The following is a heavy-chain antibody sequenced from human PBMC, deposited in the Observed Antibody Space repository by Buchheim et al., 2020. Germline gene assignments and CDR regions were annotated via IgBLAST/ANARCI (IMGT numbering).Heavy chain of an antibody. J-gene: IGHJ6*02. CDR2: IWYDGSNK. V-gene: IGHV3-33*06. CDR1: GFTFSSYG. Sequence: QVQLVESGGGVVQPGRSLRLSCAASGFTFSSYGMHWVRQAPDKGLEWVAVIWYDGSNKYYADSVKGRFTISRDNSKNTLYLQMNSLRAEDTAVYYCAKEKGGSYLGMDVWGQGTT. CDR3: AKEKGGSYLGMDV. D-gene: IGHD1-26*01.